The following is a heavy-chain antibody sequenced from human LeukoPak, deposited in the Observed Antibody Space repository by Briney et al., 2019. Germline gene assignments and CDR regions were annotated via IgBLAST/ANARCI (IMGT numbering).Heavy chain of an antibody. CDR1: GFSLGTSGMC. CDR3: ARSTVVLAAIDY. V-gene: IGHV2-70*01. J-gene: IGHJ4*02. Sequence: SGPTLVNPTQTLTLTCSFSGFSLGTSGMCVSWIRQPPGKALEWLALIDWNDDKFYSSSLKTRLTITKDTSKNQVVLTMTNMDPVDTATYYCARSTVVLAAIDYWGQGTLVTVSS. CDR2: IDWNDDK. D-gene: IGHD2-21*02.